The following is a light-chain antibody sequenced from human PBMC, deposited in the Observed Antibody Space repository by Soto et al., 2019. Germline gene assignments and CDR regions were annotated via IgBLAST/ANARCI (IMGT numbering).Light chain of an antibody. J-gene: IGKJ4*01. CDR3: QQYDNSPLT. V-gene: IGKV3-20*01. CDR2: GAS. Sequence: EIVLTQSPGTLSLSPGERATLSCRASQSVSSSHLAWYQQKPGQAPRLLIYGASSRATGIPDRFSGSGSGTDFTLTISRLEPEDFAVYYCQQYDNSPLTFGGGTKVEIK. CDR1: QSVSSSH.